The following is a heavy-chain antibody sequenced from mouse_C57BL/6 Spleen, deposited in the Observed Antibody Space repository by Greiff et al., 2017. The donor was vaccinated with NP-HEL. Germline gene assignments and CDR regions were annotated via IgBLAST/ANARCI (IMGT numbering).Heavy chain of an antibody. Sequence: QVQLQQPGAELVRPGTSVKLSCKASGYTFTSYWMHWVKQRPGQGLEWIGVIDPSDSYTNYNQKFKGKATLTVDTSSSTAYMQLSSLTSEDSAVYYCARGDYYGSRKLGHYWGQGTTLTVSS. D-gene: IGHD1-1*01. CDR2: IDPSDSYT. CDR1: GYTFTSYW. V-gene: IGHV1-59*01. J-gene: IGHJ2*01. CDR3: ARGDYYGSRKLGHY.